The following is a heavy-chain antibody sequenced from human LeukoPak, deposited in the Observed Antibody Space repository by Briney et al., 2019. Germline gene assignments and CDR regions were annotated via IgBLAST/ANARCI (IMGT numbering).Heavy chain of an antibody. CDR1: GGSISSGGYY. CDR3: AREVGDYGPDGYYYYYGMDV. D-gene: IGHD4-17*01. CDR2: IYHSGST. V-gene: IGHV4-30-4*01. J-gene: IGHJ6*02. Sequence: SETLSLTCTVSGGSISSGGYYWSWIRQPPGKGLEWIGYIYHSGSTYYNPSLKSRVTISVDTSKNQFSLKLSSVTAADTAVYYCAREVGDYGPDGYYYYYGMDVWGQGTTVTVSS.